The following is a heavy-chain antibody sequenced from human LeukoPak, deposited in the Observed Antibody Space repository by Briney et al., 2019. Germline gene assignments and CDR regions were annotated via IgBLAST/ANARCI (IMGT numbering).Heavy chain of an antibody. CDR3: AKGLDIVVPYYAMDV. D-gene: IGHD2-2*01. Sequence: GGSLRLSCAASGFTLSSYAMSWVRQAPGKGLEWVSAISGSGGSTYYADSVKGRFTISRDNSKNTLYLQMNSLRAEDTAVYYCAKGLDIVVPYYAMDVWGQGTTVTVSS. CDR2: ISGSGGST. V-gene: IGHV3-23*01. CDR1: GFTLSSYA. J-gene: IGHJ6*02.